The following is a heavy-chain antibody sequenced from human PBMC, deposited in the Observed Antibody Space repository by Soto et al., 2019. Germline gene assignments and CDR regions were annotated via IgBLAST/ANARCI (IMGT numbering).Heavy chain of an antibody. J-gene: IGHJ4*02. CDR3: ATIVGADDY. V-gene: IGHV4-4*07. CDR1: RASIYTYS. D-gene: IGHD1-26*01. CDR2: IYSSGGA. Sequence: SETLSLTCTVSRASIYTYSWTWIRQPAGKGLQWIGHIYSSGGANYSPSLKSRVSMSVDSSKNQISLKLSSVTAADTAVYYCATIVGADDYWGQGTLVTVSS.